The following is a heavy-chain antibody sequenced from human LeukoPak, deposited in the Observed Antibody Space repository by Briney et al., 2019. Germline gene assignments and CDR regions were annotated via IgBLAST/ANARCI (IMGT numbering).Heavy chain of an antibody. J-gene: IGHJ4*02. CDR3: GRDLAWGAFDY. Sequence: GGSLRLSCAASGFIFRNYGMNWVRQAPGKGLEWLSGISPRGGGTYYADSVKGRFTISRDDSKNTLSLQMNSLRVEDTAVYYCGRDLAWGAFDYWGQGTLVTVSS. CDR2: ISPRGGGT. D-gene: IGHD7-27*01. V-gene: IGHV3-23*01. CDR1: GFIFRNYG.